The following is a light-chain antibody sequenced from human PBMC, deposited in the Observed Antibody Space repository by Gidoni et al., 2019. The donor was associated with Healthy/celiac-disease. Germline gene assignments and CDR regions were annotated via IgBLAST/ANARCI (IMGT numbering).Light chain of an antibody. CDR2: AAS. Sequence: DIQMTQSPSSLSASVGDRVTITCRASQSISSYLNWYQQKPGKAPKLLIYAASSLQSGVPSRFSGSGTETDFTLTISRLQPEDFATYYCQQSYSTLRTFGGGTKVEIK. V-gene: IGKV1-39*01. CDR3: QQSYSTLRT. J-gene: IGKJ4*01. CDR1: QSISSY.